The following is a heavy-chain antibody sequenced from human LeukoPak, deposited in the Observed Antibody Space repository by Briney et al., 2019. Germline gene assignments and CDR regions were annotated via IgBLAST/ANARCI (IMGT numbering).Heavy chain of an antibody. CDR1: GDSISDFY. J-gene: IGHJ4*01. CDR2: IHYSGSS. Sequence: SETLSLTCSVSGDSISDFYWNWIRQSPEKGLEWIGNIHYSGSSVYNPSLRSRVSMSIDRSLKQFFLKLTSVTAADTALYYCVLTIDSNCVDFWRHGILVTV. V-gene: IGHV4-59*08. D-gene: IGHD2-21*01. CDR3: VLTIDSNCVDF.